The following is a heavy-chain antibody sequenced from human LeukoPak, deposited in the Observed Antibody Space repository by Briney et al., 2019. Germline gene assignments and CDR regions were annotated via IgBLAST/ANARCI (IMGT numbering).Heavy chain of an antibody. D-gene: IGHD3-10*02. CDR2: ISNGGGAT. CDR1: GYTFSPYW. J-gene: IGHJ4*02. V-gene: IGHV3-7*03. CDR3: TRENYVPDS. Sequence: GGSLRLSCVASGYTFSPYWMSWVRQTPGKGLEWVASISNGGGATYYVDSVRGRFTISRDDAKNSLFLRMNGLRADDTAVYYCTRENYVPDSWGQGTLVTVSS.